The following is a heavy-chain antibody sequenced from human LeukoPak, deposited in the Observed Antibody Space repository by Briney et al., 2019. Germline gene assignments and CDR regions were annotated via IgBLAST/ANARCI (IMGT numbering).Heavy chain of an antibody. J-gene: IGHJ5*02. CDR2: INPSGGST. D-gene: IGHD3-10*01. Sequence: ASVKVSCKSSGYTFTSYYMHWVRQPPAQGLEWMGIINPSGGSTSNAQKFQGRVTMTRETSTSTVYMELSSLRSEDTAVYYCARERRGSVTNYYGSGSYAPVFDPWGQGTLVTVSS. CDR1: GYTFTSYY. CDR3: ARERRGSVTNYYGSGSYAPVFDP. V-gene: IGHV1-46*01.